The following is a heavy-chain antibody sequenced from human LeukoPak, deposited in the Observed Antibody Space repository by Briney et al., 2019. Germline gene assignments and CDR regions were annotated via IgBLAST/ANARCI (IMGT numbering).Heavy chain of an antibody. CDR3: ARVTRGYFDY. V-gene: IGHV1-18*01. D-gene: IGHD7-27*01. J-gene: IGHJ4*02. CDR2: ISAYNGNT. CDR1: GGTFSSYA. Sequence: ASVKVSCKASGGTFSSYAISWVRQAPGQGLEWMGWISAYNGNTNYAQKLQGRVTMTTDTSTSTAYMELRSLRSDDTAVYYCARVTRGYFDYWGRGTLVTVSS.